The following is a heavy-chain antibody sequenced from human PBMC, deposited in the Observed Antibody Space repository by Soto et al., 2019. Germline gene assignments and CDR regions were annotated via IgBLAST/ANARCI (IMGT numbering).Heavy chain of an antibody. J-gene: IGHJ4*02. V-gene: IGHV4-4*02. CDR3: ARHILVTGTRGFDF. CDR1: GDSLSGTYW. Sequence: QVQLQESRPGLVKPSETLSLTCAVSGDSLSGTYWWSWVRQAPGGGLQWIGEISYSGTTHYDPSLMSRVTISMDKSRSEFSLTLISVTAADSASYYCARHILVTGTRGFDFWGQGILVTVSS. CDR2: ISYSGTT. D-gene: IGHD6-19*01.